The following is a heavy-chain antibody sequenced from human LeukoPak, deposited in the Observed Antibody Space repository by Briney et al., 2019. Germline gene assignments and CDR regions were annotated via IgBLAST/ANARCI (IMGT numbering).Heavy chain of an antibody. CDR2: INHSGST. CDR3: ARVHYDFWSGYPTYAFDI. V-gene: IGHV4-39*07. J-gene: IGHJ3*02. CDR1: GGSISSGDYY. D-gene: IGHD3-3*01. Sequence: SETLSLTCTVSGGSISSGDYYWSWIRQPPGKWLEWIGEINHSGSTNYNPSLKSRVTISVDTSKNQFSLKLSSVTAADTAVYYWARVHYDFWSGYPTYAFDIWGQGTMVTVSS.